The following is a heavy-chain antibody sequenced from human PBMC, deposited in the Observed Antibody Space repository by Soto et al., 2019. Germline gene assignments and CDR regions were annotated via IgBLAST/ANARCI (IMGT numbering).Heavy chain of an antibody. CDR1: GFTFSNAW. Sequence: EVQLVESGGVLVKPGGSLRLSCAASGFTFSNAWMSWVRQAPGKGLEWVGRIKSTTDGGTTDYGVPVKGRFSRSRDDSRNKLFIKLNSLKTEDTADYYCATALVVTFGEDIRSGSWGRGTLVTVSS. CDR3: ATALVVTFGEDIRSGS. CDR2: IKSTTDGGTT. V-gene: IGHV3-15*01. D-gene: IGHD3-16*02. J-gene: IGHJ5*02.